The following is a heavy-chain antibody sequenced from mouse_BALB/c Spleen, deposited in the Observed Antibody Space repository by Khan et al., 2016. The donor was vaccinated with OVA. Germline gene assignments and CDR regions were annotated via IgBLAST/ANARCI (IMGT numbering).Heavy chain of an antibody. CDR1: GFTFTTYG. CDR3: ERLAYYYDSEGFAY. V-gene: IGHV5-6*01. J-gene: IGHJ3*01. CDR2: VSAGGGYI. D-gene: IGHD1-1*01. Sequence: VELLESGGDLVKPGASLKLSCAASGFTFTTYGMSLVRQTPDKGLEWVGTVSAGGGYIYYRESVKRRFTMSIDNAKNTLYLQMSGLKSEDTAMFYCERLAYYYDSEGFAYWGQGTLVTVSA.